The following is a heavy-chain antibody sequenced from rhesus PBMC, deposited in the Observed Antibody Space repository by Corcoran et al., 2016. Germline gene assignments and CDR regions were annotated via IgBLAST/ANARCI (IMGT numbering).Heavy chain of an antibody. V-gene: IGHV4-165*01. J-gene: IGHJ4*01. CDR1: GGPITGYY. D-gene: IGHD5-30*01. CDR3: ARGRIQRVQYYFDY. CDR2: IGGSSGST. Sequence: QVQLQESGPELVKPLETLYLTCAVSGGPITGYYWTWYRQPPGKGLEWVGYIGGSSGSTNDNPSLKSRVTLSVDTSKNQHSLKLSSVTAADTAVYYCARGRIQRVQYYFDYWGQGVLVTVSS.